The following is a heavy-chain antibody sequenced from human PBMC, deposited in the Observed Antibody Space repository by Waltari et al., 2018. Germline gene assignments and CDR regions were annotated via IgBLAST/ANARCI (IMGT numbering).Heavy chain of an antibody. CDR2: IKQDGSEK. Sequence: EVQLVESGGGLVQPGGSLRLSCAASGFPFSGYWISSVRQAPGKGLEWVANIKQDGSEKYYVDSVKGRFTISRDNAKNSLYLQMNSLRAEDTAVYYCARVGATHDAFDIWGQGTMVTVSS. D-gene: IGHD3-16*01. J-gene: IGHJ3*02. CDR1: GFPFSGYW. CDR3: ARVGATHDAFDI. V-gene: IGHV3-7*01.